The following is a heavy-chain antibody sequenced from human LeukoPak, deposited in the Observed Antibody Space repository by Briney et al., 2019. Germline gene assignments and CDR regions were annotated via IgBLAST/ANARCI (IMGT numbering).Heavy chain of an antibody. CDR2: IYHSGST. J-gene: IGHJ3*02. CDR3: ARDNKEFDAFDI. Sequence: PSETLSLTCTVSGYSISSGYYWGWIRQPPGKGLEWIGSIYHSGSTYYNPSLKSRVTISVDTSKNQFSLKLSSVTAADTAVYYCARDNKEFDAFDIWGQGTMVTVSS. D-gene: IGHD2/OR15-2a*01. CDR1: GYSISSGYY. V-gene: IGHV4-38-2*02.